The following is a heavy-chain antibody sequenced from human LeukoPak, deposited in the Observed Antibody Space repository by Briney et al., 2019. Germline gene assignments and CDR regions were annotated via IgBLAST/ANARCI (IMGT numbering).Heavy chain of an antibody. CDR1: GYTFTGYY. D-gene: IGHD4-11*01. J-gene: IGHJ6*03. CDR2: INPNSGGT. V-gene: IGHV1-2*02. Sequence: ASVNVSFKAPGYTFTGYYMHGVGQAPGQGLEGMGWINPNSGGTNYAQKFQGRVNMTRDTYISTAYLELSRLSSDDTAVYYCARGATVTTYHYYYMDVWGKGTTVTVSS. CDR3: ARGATVTTYHYYYMDV.